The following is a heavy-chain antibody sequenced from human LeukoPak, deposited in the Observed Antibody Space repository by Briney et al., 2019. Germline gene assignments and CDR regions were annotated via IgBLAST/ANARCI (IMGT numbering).Heavy chain of an antibody. CDR1: GGTFSGYY. V-gene: IGHV4-34*01. Sequence: PSETLSLTCAVYGGTFSGYYWSWIRQPPGKGLEWIGEINHSGSTNYNTSIQSRVTISVDTSKNQFSLKLSSVTAADTAVYYCARGDKRIVGARRYYFDYWGQGTLLTVSS. CDR3: ARGDKRIVGARRYYFDY. D-gene: IGHD1-26*01. CDR2: INHSGST. J-gene: IGHJ4*02.